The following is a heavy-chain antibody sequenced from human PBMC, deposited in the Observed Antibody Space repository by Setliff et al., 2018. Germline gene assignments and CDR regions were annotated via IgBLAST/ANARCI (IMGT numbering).Heavy chain of an antibody. V-gene: IGHV5-51*01. CDR3: TRHEDRNKCTSSSCYRENDAFDV. D-gene: IGHD2-2*01. Sequence: GESLKLSCKASGYIFTNYWIGWVRQMPGKGLEWMGVIYPGDSDTRYSPSFQGQVTISADESINTAYLQWSSLKASDTAIYYCTRHEDRNKCTSSSCYRENDAFDVWGQGAMVTVSS. CDR2: IYPGDSDT. J-gene: IGHJ3*01. CDR1: GYIFTNYW.